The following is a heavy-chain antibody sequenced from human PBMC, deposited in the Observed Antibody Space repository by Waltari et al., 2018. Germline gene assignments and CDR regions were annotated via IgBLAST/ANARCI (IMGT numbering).Heavy chain of an antibody. Sequence: QVQLVQSGAEVKKPGASVKVSCKASGYTFTSYYMHWVRQAPGQGLEWMGIINPSGGNTGYAQKFQGRVTMTRNTSISTAYMELSSLRSEDTAVYYCASLSPRDYWGQGTLVTVSS. CDR2: INPSGGNT. V-gene: IGHV1-46*01. J-gene: IGHJ4*02. CDR3: ASLSPRDY. CDR1: GYTFTSYY.